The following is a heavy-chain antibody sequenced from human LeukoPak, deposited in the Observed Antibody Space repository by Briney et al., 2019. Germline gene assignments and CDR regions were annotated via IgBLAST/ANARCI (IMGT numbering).Heavy chain of an antibody. Sequence: PGGSLRLSCVVSGFTFNDYYMSWIRQAPGKGLEWLTFISSSGTTISYADSVKGRFTISWDSAKNSLFLQMNSLRADDTAVYFCARDRGYSADYWGQGTLVTVSS. J-gene: IGHJ4*02. CDR3: ARDRGYSADY. CDR2: ISSSGTTI. V-gene: IGHV3-11*01. D-gene: IGHD5-12*01. CDR1: GFTFNDYY.